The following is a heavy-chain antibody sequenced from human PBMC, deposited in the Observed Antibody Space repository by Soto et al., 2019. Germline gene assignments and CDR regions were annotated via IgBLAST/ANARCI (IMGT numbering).Heavy chain of an antibody. J-gene: IGHJ4*02. Sequence: SDTLSLTCTVPCGPITSLYWSWIQQPPGKGLEWIGYIYYSGSTNCNPSLKSRVTISVDTSKNQFSLKLSSVTAADTAVYYCARRYGSAIDYWGQGTLVTVS. D-gene: IGHD1-26*01. CDR2: IYYSGST. V-gene: IGHV4-59*08. CDR1: CGPITSLY. CDR3: ARRYGSAIDY.